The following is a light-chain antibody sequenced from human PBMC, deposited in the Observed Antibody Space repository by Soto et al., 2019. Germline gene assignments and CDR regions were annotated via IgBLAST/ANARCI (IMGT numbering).Light chain of an antibody. Sequence: QSALTQPASVSGSPGQSTTISCTGTSGDVGSYNLVSWYQQHPGKAPKVIIYEGIKRPSGVSDRFSGSKSGNTASLTIAGLQAEDEAHYYCCSYAGSRNVVFGGGTKFTVL. CDR3: CSYAGSRNVV. CDR1: SGDVGSYNL. CDR2: EGI. J-gene: IGLJ2*01. V-gene: IGLV2-23*01.